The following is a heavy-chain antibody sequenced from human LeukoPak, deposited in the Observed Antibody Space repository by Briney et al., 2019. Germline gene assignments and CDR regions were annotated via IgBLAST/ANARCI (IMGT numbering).Heavy chain of an antibody. V-gene: IGHV3-21*01. CDR1: GISFSNYS. CDR2: ISSSSRFI. J-gene: IGHJ3*02. CDR3: ARDYLAWGYYDYVWGSYRFGHRDAFDI. Sequence: PGGSLRLSCAASGISFSNYSMNWVRQAPGKGLEWVSLISSSSRFIYYGDSVKGRFTISRDNAKKSLYLQMNSLRAEDTAVYYCARDYLAWGYYDYVWGSYRFGHRDAFDIWGQGTMVTVSS. D-gene: IGHD3-16*02.